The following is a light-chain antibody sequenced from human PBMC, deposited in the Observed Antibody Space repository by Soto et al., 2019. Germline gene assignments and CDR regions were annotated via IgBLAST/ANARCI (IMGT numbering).Light chain of an antibody. Sequence: QSALTQPASVSGSPGQSITISCTGSDVGAYRYVSWYQQHPGKAPRLMIYDVSNRPSGVSDRFSGSKSGNTASLTISGLQPEDEAYFFCSSYTGGNARVVFGGGTKVTVL. CDR1: SDVGAYRY. CDR3: SSYTGGNARVV. CDR2: DVS. V-gene: IGLV2-14*01. J-gene: IGLJ2*01.